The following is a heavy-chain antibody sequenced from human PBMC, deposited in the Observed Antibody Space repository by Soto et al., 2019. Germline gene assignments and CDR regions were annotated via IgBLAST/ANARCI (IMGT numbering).Heavy chain of an antibody. CDR2: IYWNDDK. Sequence: GXGPTLVNPTQTLRLTCTFSGFSLSTSGVGVGWIRQPPGKALEWLALIYWNDDKRYSPSLKSRLTITKDTSKNQVVLTMTNMDPVGTATYYCAREYYYDSSGPIWGQGTMVTVSS. V-gene: IGHV2-5*01. D-gene: IGHD3-22*01. CDR1: GFSLSTSGVG. J-gene: IGHJ3*02. CDR3: AREYYYDSSGPI.